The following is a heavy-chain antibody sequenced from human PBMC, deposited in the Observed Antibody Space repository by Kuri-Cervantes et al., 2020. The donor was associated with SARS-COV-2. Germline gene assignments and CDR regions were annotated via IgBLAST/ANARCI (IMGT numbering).Heavy chain of an antibody. CDR3: ARDRTWGNGYGDYADYYYYGMDV. Sequence: ASVKVSCKASGYTFTSYGISWVRQAPGQGLEWMGWISAYNGNTNYAQKLQGRVTMTTDTSTSTDYMELRSLRSDDTAVYYCARDRTWGNGYGDYADYYYYGMDVWGQGTTVTVSS. D-gene: IGHD4-17*01. CDR2: ISAYNGNT. CDR1: GYTFTSYG. V-gene: IGHV1-18*01. J-gene: IGHJ6*02.